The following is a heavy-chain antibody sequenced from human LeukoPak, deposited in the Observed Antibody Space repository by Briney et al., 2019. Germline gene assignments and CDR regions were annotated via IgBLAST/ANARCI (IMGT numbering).Heavy chain of an antibody. V-gene: IGHV1-2*02. D-gene: IGHD5-12*01. CDR2: INPNSGGT. Sequence: ASVKVSCKASGYTFSDYYIHWVRQAPGQGLEWMGWINPNSGGTNYAQKFQGRVTMTRDTSISTAYMELSRLRSDDTAVYYCARGGYSGYALWDYWGQGTLVTVSS. CDR1: GYTFSDYY. J-gene: IGHJ4*02. CDR3: ARGGYSGYALWDY.